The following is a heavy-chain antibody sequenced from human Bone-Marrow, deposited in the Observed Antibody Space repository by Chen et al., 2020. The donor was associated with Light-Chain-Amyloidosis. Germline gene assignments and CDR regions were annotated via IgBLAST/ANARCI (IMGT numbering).Heavy chain of an antibody. Sequence: QITLKESGPTQVKPTQTLTLICTFSGVSRSTSGVGVGWIRQPPGKALDWLALLYWEDDKRYSPSRQSRLTITNDTSKNQVVLTMTNMDPVDTATYYCAHKCSGGSCYNYWGQGTLVTVSS. V-gene: IGHV2-5*02. CDR2: LYWEDDK. CDR3: AHKCSGGSCYNY. CDR1: GVSRSTSGVG. D-gene: IGHD2-15*01. J-gene: IGHJ4*02.